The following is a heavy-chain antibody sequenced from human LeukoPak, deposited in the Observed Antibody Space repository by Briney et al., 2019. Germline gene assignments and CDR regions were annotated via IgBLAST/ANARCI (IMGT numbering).Heavy chain of an antibody. J-gene: IGHJ4*02. CDR1: GFTFSSYG. D-gene: IGHD4-17*01. CDR3: AKVGYGPSGIDY. V-gene: IGHV3-23*01. Sequence: GGTLRLSCAASGFTFSSYGMSWVRQAPGKGLEWVSTISGSPVSTYYAGSVKGRFTISRDNSKNTLYLQMNSLRAEDTAVYYCAKVGYGPSGIDYWGQGTLVTVSS. CDR2: ISGSPVST.